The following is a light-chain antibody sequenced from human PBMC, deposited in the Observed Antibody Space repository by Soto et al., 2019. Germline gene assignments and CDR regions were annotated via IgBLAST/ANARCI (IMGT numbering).Light chain of an antibody. Sequence: DIQMTQSPSSLSASVGDTVTITCRASQSISVHLNWYQQKPGKVPKLLIYAASYLQSGVPSRFSSSGSETDFALTISSLQPEDFATYYCQQSYITPYPFGQGTKLEIK. CDR1: QSISVH. CDR2: AAS. CDR3: QQSYITPYP. V-gene: IGKV1-39*01. J-gene: IGKJ2*01.